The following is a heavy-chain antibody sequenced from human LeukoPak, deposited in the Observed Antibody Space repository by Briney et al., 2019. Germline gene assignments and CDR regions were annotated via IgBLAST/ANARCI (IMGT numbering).Heavy chain of an antibody. J-gene: IGHJ4*02. CDR3: ARARRYSSSEFDY. CDR2: IILIFGTA. V-gene: IGHV1-69*01. Sequence: SVKVSCKASGGTLSSYAISWVRQAPGQGLEWVGGIILIFGTANYAQKFQGRVTITEDEPTSTAYMELSSLRSEDTAVYYCARARRYSSSEFDYWGQGTLASVSS. CDR1: GGTLSSYA. D-gene: IGHD6-6*01.